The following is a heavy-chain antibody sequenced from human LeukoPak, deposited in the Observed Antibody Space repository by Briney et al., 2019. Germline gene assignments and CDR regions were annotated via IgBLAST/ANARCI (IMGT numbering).Heavy chain of an antibody. CDR1: GFTFSSHW. Sequence: GGSLRLSCAASGFTFSSHWMSWVRQGPGKGLEWVANIKKDASEKYYVDAVKGRFTISRDNAKTSLYLQMNSLRAEDTAVYYCARDLSGIAGYTYGRGIDYWGQGTLVTVSS. V-gene: IGHV3-7*01. J-gene: IGHJ4*02. CDR3: ARDLSGIAGYTYGRGIDY. CDR2: IKKDASEK. D-gene: IGHD5-18*01.